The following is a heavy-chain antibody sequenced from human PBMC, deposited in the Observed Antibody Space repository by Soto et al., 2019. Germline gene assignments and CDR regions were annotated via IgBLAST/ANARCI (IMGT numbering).Heavy chain of an antibody. V-gene: IGHV1-18*01. Sequence: QLQLVQSGAEVKKPGASVKVSCKASGYMFTSYGITWVRQAPGHGLEWMGWISAYNGKTQYAQQLQGRLTLTTDTPTSTASMELRSLRSDDTAVYYCARDPSYSGDYRGWFGPWCQGTLITVSS. CDR3: ARDPSYSGDYRGWFGP. CDR2: ISAYNGKT. J-gene: IGHJ5*02. CDR1: GYMFTSYG. D-gene: IGHD1-26*01.